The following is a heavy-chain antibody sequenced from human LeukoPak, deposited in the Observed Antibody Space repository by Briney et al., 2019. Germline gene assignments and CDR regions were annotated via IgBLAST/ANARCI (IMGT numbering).Heavy chain of an antibody. CDR1: GGSISSGGYY. V-gene: IGHV4-31*03. CDR3: ARAGYYDFWSGRNWFDP. J-gene: IGHJ5*02. D-gene: IGHD3-3*01. CDR2: IYYSGST. Sequence: SETLSLTCTVSGGSISSGGYYWSWIRQHPGKGLEWIGYIYYSGSTYYNPSLKSRVTISVDTSKNQFSLKLSSVTAADTAVYYCARAGYYDFWSGRNWFDPWGQGTLVTVSS.